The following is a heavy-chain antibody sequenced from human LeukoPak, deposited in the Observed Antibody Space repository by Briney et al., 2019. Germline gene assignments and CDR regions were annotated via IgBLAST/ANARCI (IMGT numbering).Heavy chain of an antibody. J-gene: IGHJ4*02. CDR3: ARASSGYSYGLIDY. CDR2: ISAYNGNT. CDR1: GYTFTIYG. V-gene: IGHV1-18*04. Sequence: ASVNVSCKASGYTFTIYGISWVRQAPGQGLEWMGWISAYNGNTNYAQKLQGRVTMTTDTSTSTAYMELRSLRSDDTAVYYCARASSGYSYGLIDYWGQGTLVTVSS. D-gene: IGHD5-18*01.